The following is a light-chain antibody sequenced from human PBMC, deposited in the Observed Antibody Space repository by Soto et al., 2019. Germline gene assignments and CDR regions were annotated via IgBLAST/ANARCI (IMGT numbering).Light chain of an antibody. CDR2: LGS. V-gene: IGKV2-28*01. Sequence: DFVMTQSPLSLPVTPGEPASISCRSSQSLLHSNGYNYLDWYLQKPWQSLQLLIYLGSSRASGDPHWFSGNGSGTDFTLKISRVEAEDVGVDYCVQALRTPSTFSQGTKLVIK. CDR3: VQALRTPST. CDR1: QSLLHSNGYNY. J-gene: IGKJ2*01.